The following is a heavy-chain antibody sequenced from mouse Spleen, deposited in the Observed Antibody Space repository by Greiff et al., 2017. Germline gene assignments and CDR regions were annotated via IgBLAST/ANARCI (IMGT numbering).Heavy chain of an antibody. Sequence: EVMLVESGGGLVQPGGSLKLSCAASGFTFSDYYMYWVRQTPEKRLEWVAYISNGGGSTYYPDTVKGRFTISRDNAKNTLYLQMSRLKSEDTARYYCARGGYFDVWGTGTTVTVSS. J-gene: IGHJ1*03. CDR2: ISNGGGST. CDR1: GFTFSDYY. CDR3: ARGGYFDV. V-gene: IGHV5-12*01.